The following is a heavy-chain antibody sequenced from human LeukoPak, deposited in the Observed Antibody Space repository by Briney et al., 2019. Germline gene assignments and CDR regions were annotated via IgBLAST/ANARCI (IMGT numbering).Heavy chain of an antibody. Sequence: GASVKVSCKASGYTFTSYAINWVRQAPGQGLEWIGWINTNTGNPTYAQGFTGRFVFSLDPSVSTSYLQISSLKAEDTAVYYCARDHSYDSSGGGHFDYWGQGTLVTVSS. V-gene: IGHV7-4-1*02. J-gene: IGHJ4*02. CDR2: INTNTGNP. CDR1: GYTFTSYA. D-gene: IGHD3-22*01. CDR3: ARDHSYDSSGGGHFDY.